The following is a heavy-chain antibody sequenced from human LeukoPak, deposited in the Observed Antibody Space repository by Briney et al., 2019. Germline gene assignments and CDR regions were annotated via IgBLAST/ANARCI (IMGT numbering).Heavy chain of an antibody. V-gene: IGHV4-39*07. Sequence: SETLSLTCTVSGGSISSSSYYWGWIRQPPGKGLEWIGSIYYSGSTYYNPSLKSRVTISVDTSKNQFSLKLSSVTAADTAVYYCARVVDYGGNYWAGYYYYMDVWGKGTTVTVSS. J-gene: IGHJ6*03. CDR2: IYYSGST. CDR3: ARVVDYGGNYWAGYYYYMDV. D-gene: IGHD4-23*01. CDR1: GGSISSSSYY.